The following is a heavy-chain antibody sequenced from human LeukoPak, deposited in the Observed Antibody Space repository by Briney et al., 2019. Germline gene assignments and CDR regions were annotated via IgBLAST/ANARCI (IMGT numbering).Heavy chain of an antibody. Sequence: SVKVSCKASGGTFSSYAISWMRQAPGQGLEWMGGIIPIFGTANYAQKFQGRVTITADESTDTAYMELSSLRSEDTAVYYCAREVLYYDSSGYYSYFDYWGQGTLVTVSS. CDR3: AREVLYYDSSGYYSYFDY. V-gene: IGHV1-69*13. CDR1: GGTFSSYA. J-gene: IGHJ4*02. CDR2: IIPIFGTA. D-gene: IGHD3-22*01.